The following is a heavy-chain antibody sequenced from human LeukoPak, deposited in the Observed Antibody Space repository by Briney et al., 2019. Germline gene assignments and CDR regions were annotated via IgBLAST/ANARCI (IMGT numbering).Heavy chain of an antibody. J-gene: IGHJ4*02. CDR1: GGTFSSYA. V-gene: IGHV1-69*13. CDR3: ARGGSTTATTFIDY. CDR2: IIPIFGTA. Sequence: GASVKVSCKASGGTFSSYAISWVRQAPGQGLEWMGGIIPIFGTANYAPKFQGRVTITADESTSTAYMELSSLRSEDTAVYYCARGGSTTATTFIDYWGQGTLVTVSS. D-gene: IGHD4-17*01.